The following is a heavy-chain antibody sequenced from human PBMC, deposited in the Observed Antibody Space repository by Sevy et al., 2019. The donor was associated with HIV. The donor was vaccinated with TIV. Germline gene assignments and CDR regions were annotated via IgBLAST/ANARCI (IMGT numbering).Heavy chain of an antibody. CDR3: ARITTIFTAGGDFQH. CDR2: INPNSGGT. Sequence: ASVKVSCKASGYTFTGYYMHWVRQAPGQGPEWMGWINPNSGGTNYARTFQGRVTMTTDTSISTAYMELSRLRSDDTAVYYCARITTIFTAGGDFQHWGQGTLVTVSS. CDR1: GYTFTGYY. J-gene: IGHJ1*01. V-gene: IGHV1-2*02. D-gene: IGHD3-9*01.